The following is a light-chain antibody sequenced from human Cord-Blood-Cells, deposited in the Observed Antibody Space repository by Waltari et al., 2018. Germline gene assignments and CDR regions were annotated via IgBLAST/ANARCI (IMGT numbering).Light chain of an antibody. CDR3: QQYGSSYT. V-gene: IGKV3-20*01. Sequence: EIVLMQSPGTLSLSPGESATLSCRASQSVSSSYLAWYQQKPGQAPRLLIYGASSRATGIPDRFSGSGSGTDFTLTISRLEPEDFAVYYCQQYGSSYTFGQGTKLEIK. CDR2: GAS. J-gene: IGKJ2*01. CDR1: QSVSSSY.